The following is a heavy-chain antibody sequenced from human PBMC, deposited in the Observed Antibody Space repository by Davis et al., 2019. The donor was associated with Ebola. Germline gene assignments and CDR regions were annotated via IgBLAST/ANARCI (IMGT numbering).Heavy chain of an antibody. Sequence: GESLMISCAAPGFTFSYYYMSLVRQAPGEGLEWVSGVIGSGTDTYYAESVKGRFSISRDNSKNTLYLQMNSLRAEDTAVYYCAKGFVRGTIDYWGQGTLVTVSS. J-gene: IGHJ4*02. CDR1: GFTFSYYY. D-gene: IGHD3-10*01. CDR2: VIGSGTDT. V-gene: IGHV3-23*01. CDR3: AKGFVRGTIDY.